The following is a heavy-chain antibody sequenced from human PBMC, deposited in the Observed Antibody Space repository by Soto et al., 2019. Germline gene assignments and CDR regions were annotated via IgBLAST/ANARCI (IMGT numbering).Heavy chain of an antibody. Sequence: QRVQSGAEVKKPGSSVKVSCKDSGGLFSSFAISWVRQAPGQGLEWMAGIIPVFGTTNYAQKFQGRVTITADESTNTAYMELSSLTSDDTAMYYCARGGGPYVWFNEFWGQGTQVTVSS. CDR2: IIPVFGTT. CDR3: ARGGGPYVWFNEF. D-gene: IGHD3-16*01. V-gene: IGHV1-69*01. CDR1: GGLFSSFA. J-gene: IGHJ4*02.